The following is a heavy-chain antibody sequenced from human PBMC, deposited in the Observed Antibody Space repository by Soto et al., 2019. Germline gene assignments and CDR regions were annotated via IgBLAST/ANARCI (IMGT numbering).Heavy chain of an antibody. V-gene: IGHV1-69*13. CDR2: IIPIFGTA. CDR3: ARDRLEGSWWFGELKPPIYYYGMDV. CDR1: GGTFSSYA. J-gene: IGHJ6*02. Sequence: GASVKVSCKASGGTFSSYAISWVRQAPGQGLEWMGGIIPIFGTANYAQKFQGRVTITADESTSTAYMELSSLRSEDTAVYYCARDRLEGSWWFGELKPPIYYYGMDVWGQGTTVTVSS. D-gene: IGHD3-10*01.